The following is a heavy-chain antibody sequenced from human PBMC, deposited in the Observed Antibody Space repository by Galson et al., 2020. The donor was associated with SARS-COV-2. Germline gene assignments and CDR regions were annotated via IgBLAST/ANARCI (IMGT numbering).Heavy chain of an antibody. V-gene: IGHV3-30*18. Sequence: GGSLRLSCVASGFTFSSYRMHCVRPAPGKALEWVAFISYDASDQYYADSVKGRFTIYRDNSKSTLYLQMNSLSPEGMAFYYCAKDDRYTSGWHVKFDYWGQGTLVTVSS. D-gene: IGHD6-19*01. J-gene: IGHJ4*02. CDR3: AKDDRYTSGWHVKFDY. CDR1: GFTFSSYR. CDR2: ISYDASDQ.